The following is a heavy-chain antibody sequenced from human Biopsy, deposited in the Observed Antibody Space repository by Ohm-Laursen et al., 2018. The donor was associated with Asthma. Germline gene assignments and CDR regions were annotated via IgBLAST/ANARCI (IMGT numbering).Heavy chain of an antibody. CDR2: IYSGGGT. CDR3: ARDGPELPTELDY. CDR1: GFTVSTNG. V-gene: IGHV3-53*01. J-gene: IGHJ4*02. D-gene: IGHD1-14*01. Sequence: GSLRLSCAASGFTVSTNGMSWVRQPPGKGLEWVSVIYSGGGTYYPDSVQGRVTISRDNSKNTLSLQMNSLRAEDTAVYYCARDGPELPTELDYWGPGTLVTVSS.